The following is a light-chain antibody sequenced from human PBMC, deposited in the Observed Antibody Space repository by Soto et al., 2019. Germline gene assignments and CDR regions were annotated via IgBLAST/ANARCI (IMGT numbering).Light chain of an antibody. CDR3: CSYAGNNV. CDR1: SSDVGNYNL. CDR2: EGS. V-gene: IGLV2-23*01. J-gene: IGLJ1*01. Sequence: QSALTQPASVSGSPGQSITISCTGTSSDVGNYNLVSWYQQHPGKAPKLMIYEGSKRPSGVSNRFSGSKSGNTASLTISGLQAEDEADYYCCSYAGNNVFGTGTKVTVL.